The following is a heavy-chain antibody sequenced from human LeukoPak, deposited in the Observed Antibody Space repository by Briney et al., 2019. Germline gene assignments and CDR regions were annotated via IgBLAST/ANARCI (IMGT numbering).Heavy chain of an antibody. CDR3: ARDFYDGSGTTDAFDI. J-gene: IGHJ3*02. V-gene: IGHV3-21*01. CDR2: ITGSTSRI. CDR1: GFTFSNYS. D-gene: IGHD3-22*01. Sequence: GGSLRLSCAASGFTFSNYSMNWVRQAPGKGLEWVSSITGSTSRIYYYADSVRGRFTISRDNAKSALYLQMNSLRAEDTAIYYCARDFYDGSGTTDAFDIWGQGTMVTVSS.